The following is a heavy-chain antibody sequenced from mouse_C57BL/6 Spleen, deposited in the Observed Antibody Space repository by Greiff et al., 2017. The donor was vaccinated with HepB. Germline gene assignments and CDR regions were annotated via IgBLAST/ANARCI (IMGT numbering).Heavy chain of an antibody. CDR3: ARLVYGNYGYFDV. V-gene: IGHV3-6*01. Sequence: EVQLQESGPGLVKPSQSLSLTCSVTGYSITSGYYWNWIRQFPGNKLEWMGYRSYDGSNNYNPSLKNRISITRDTSKNQFFLKLNSVTTEDTATYYCARLVYGNYGYFDVWGTGTTVTVSS. D-gene: IGHD2-10*02. CDR1: GYSITSGYY. CDR2: RSYDGSN. J-gene: IGHJ1*03.